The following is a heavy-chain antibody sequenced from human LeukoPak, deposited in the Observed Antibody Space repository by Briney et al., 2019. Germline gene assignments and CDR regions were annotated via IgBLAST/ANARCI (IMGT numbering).Heavy chain of an antibody. CDR2: ILYDGSTK. Sequence: GGSLRLPCAASGFTFSNYGMHWVRQAPGKGLEWVALILYDGSTKFYADSVKGRFTISRDNSKNTVSLEMNSLRTEDTAVYYCAKRDLTTEFDYWGQGILVTVSS. CDR3: AKRDLTTEFDY. V-gene: IGHV3-30*02. CDR1: GFTFSNYG. D-gene: IGHD4-17*01. J-gene: IGHJ4*02.